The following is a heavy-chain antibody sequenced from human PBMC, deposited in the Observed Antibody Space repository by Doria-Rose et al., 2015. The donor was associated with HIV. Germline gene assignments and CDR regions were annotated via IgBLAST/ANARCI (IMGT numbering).Heavy chain of an antibody. CDR1: GGSISHYY. V-gene: IGHV4-59*01. J-gene: IGHJ4*02. CDR3: ARVLSGTYDY. CDR2: IFYTGST. Sequence: QVQLQESGPGLVKPSETLSLTCSVSGGSISHYYWSWIRQPPGTRLEYIGDIFYTGSTNYSPSLKRRVSISIDTSKNKFSLRLSSVTAADTAVYYCARVLSGTYDYWGQGTLVTVSS. D-gene: IGHD1-26*01.